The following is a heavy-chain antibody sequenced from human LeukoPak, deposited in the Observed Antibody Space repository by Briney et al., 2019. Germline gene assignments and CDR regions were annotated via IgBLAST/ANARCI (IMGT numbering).Heavy chain of an antibody. D-gene: IGHD6-13*01. V-gene: IGHV3-21*01. CDR3: ATSFGPVIAAAGTGAD. CDR1: GFTFSSHS. J-gene: IGHJ4*02. Sequence: GGSLRLSCAASGFTFSSHSMNWVRQAPGKGLEWVSSISGSSSYIYYADSVKGRFTISRDNAKKSLYLQMNSLRAEDTAVYYCATSFGPVIAAAGTGADWGQGTLVTVSS. CDR2: ISGSSSYI.